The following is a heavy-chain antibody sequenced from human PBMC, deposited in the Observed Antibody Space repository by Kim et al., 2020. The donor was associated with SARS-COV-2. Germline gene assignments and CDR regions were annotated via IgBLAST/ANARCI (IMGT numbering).Heavy chain of an antibody. Sequence: GGSLRLSCAASGFTFSSYGMHWVRQAPGKGLEWVAVISYDGSNKYYADSVKGRFTISRDNSKNTLYLQMNSLRAEDTAVYYCAKLSWYWGQGTLVTVSS. V-gene: IGHV3-30*18. J-gene: IGHJ4*02. CDR3: AKLSWY. CDR1: GFTFSSYG. CDR2: ISYDGSNK.